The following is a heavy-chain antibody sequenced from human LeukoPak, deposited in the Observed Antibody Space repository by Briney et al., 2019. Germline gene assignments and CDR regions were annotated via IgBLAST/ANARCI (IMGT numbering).Heavy chain of an antibody. Sequence: ASVKGSCKASGYTFTGYYMHSVRQAPGQGLEWMGWIKPNGDGINCAQKFQGRVTMTRDTSLSTAYMEQGRLRSDDTAVDYCARSVEMATITDYWGQGTLVTVSS. D-gene: IGHD5-24*01. V-gene: IGHV1-2*02. J-gene: IGHJ4*02. CDR1: GYTFTGYY. CDR2: IKPNGDGI. CDR3: ARSVEMATITDY.